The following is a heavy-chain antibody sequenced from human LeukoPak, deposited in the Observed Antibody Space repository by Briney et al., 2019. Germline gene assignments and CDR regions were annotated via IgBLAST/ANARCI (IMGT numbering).Heavy chain of an antibody. CDR1: GFTFRNYN. D-gene: IGHD2-8*01. V-gene: IGHV3-21*01. J-gene: IGHJ5*02. Sequence: GGSLRLSCAASGFTFRNYNMNWVRQAPGKGLEWVSSISESSSFIQYADSLKGRFAISRDNAKNSLYLQTNSPRAEDTAVYYCARQRGYCSSGVCRGWFDPWGQGTLVTVSS. CDR3: ARQRGYCSSGVCRGWFDP. CDR2: ISESSSFI.